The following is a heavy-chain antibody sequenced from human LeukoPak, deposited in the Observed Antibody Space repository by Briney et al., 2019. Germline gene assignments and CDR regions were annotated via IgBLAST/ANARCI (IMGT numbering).Heavy chain of an antibody. V-gene: IGHV3-23*01. Sequence: GGSLRLSCAASGFTFSSDVMGWVRQAPGKGLEWVSAISGSGGRTYYADSVKGRFTISRDNSKNTLYLQMNSLRAEDTAVYYCAKVRAPRQYYFDYWGQGTLVTVSS. CDR1: GFTFSSDV. J-gene: IGHJ4*02. D-gene: IGHD1-26*01. CDR2: ISGSGGRT. CDR3: AKVRAPRQYYFDY.